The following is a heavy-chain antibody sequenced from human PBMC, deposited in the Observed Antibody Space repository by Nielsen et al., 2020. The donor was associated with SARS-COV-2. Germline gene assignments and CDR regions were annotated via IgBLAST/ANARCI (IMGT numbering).Heavy chain of an antibody. V-gene: IGHV3-11*05. J-gene: IGHJ5*02. D-gene: IGHD3-3*01. CDR1: GFTFSDYY. CDR2: ISSSSSYT. CDR3: ARGFGLSDWFDP. Sequence: GESLKISCAASGFTFSDYYMSWIRQAPGKGLEWVSYISSSSSYTNYADSVKGRFTISRDNAKNSLYLQMNSLRAEDTAVYYCARGFGLSDWFDPWGQGTLVTVSS.